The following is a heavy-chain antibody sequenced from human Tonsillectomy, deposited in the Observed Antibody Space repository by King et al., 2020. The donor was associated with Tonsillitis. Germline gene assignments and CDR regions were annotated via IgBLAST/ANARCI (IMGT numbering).Heavy chain of an antibody. CDR2: IRYDGSNK. CDR1: GFTFSTYG. Sequence: VQLVESGGGVVQPGGSLRLSCTASGFTFSTYGMHWVRQAPGKGLEWVAFIRYDGSNKYYVDSVKGRFTISRDNSKNTLYLQMNSLRAEDTGAYYCVAPRSGDSYGFDAFDIWSQGTMVTVSS. V-gene: IGHV3-30*02. D-gene: IGHD5-18*01. J-gene: IGHJ3*02. CDR3: VAPRSGDSYGFDAFDI.